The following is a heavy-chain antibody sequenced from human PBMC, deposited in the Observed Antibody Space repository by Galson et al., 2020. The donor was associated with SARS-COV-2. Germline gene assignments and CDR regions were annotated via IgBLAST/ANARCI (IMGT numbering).Heavy chain of an antibody. V-gene: IGHV3-11*01. CDR1: GFTFSDYY. CDR2: ISSSGSTI. Sequence: GESLKISCAASGFTFSDYYMSWIRQAPGKGLEWVSYISSSGSTIYYADSVKGRFTISRDNAKNSLYLQMNSLRAEDTAVYYCARVVSVRMIVVVITKGGFDYWGQGTLVTFSS. J-gene: IGHJ4*02. CDR3: ARVVSVRMIVVVITKGGFDY. D-gene: IGHD3-22*01.